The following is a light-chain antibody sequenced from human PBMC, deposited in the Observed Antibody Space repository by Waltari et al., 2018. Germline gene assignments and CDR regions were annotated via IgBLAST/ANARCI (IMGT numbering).Light chain of an antibody. CDR1: QSVSRA. V-gene: IGKV3-20*01. Sequence: EIVLTQSPGTLSLSLGARASRSSRASQSVSRALAWYQQKPGQAPRLLIYGASTRATGIPDRFSGSGSGTDFSLTISRLEPDDFAVYYCQHYLRLPVTFGQGTTVEI. CDR2: GAS. J-gene: IGKJ1*01. CDR3: QHYLRLPVT.